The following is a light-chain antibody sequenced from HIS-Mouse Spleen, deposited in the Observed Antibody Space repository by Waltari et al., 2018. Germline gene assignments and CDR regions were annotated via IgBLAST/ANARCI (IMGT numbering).Light chain of an antibody. Sequence: QSALTQPASVSGSPGQSITISCTVTSSDVGSYNLVSWYQQHAGKAPNLMIYEGSKRPSGVSTRFSGSKSGNTASLTISELQAEDEADYYCCSYAGSSTLVFGGGTKLTVL. J-gene: IGLJ2*01. CDR2: EGS. CDR3: CSYAGSSTLV. CDR1: SSDVGSYNL. V-gene: IGLV2-23*01.